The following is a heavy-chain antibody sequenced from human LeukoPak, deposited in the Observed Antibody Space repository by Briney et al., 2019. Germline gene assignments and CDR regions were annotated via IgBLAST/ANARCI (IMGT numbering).Heavy chain of an antibody. J-gene: IGHJ4*02. D-gene: IGHD2-8*02. CDR2: ISGSDAGT. V-gene: IGHV3-23*01. CDR3: AKAPLGRCTGAICYSFDY. CDR1: GFTFSSYA. Sequence: GGSLRLSCAASGFTFSSYAMSWVRQAPGKGLEWVSAISGSDAGTYYADSVKGRFTISRDNSKNTLYLQMNSLRAEDAAVYYCAKAPLGRCTGAICYSFDYWGQGTLVTVSS.